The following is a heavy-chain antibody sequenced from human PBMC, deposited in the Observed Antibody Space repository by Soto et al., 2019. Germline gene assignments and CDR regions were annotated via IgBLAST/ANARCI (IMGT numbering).Heavy chain of an antibody. CDR3: ARDQAGTTLYYHGMDV. J-gene: IGHJ6*02. V-gene: IGHV3-30-3*01. Sequence: QVQLVESGGGVVQPGRSLRLSCAASGFTFSSYAMHWVRQAPGQGLEWVALISYDGSNKYYADSVKGRFTISRDNSKNTLYLQMNSLRPEDTAVYPCARDQAGTTLYYHGMDVWGQGTTVTVSS. D-gene: IGHD1-7*01. CDR2: ISYDGSNK. CDR1: GFTFSSYA.